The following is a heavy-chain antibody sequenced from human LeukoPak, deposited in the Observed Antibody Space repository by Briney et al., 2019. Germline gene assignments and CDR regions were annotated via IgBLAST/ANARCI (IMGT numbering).Heavy chain of an antibody. J-gene: IGHJ4*02. CDR1: GFTFSSYS. CDR2: ISSSSSYI. V-gene: IGHV3-21*01. D-gene: IGHD2-2*01. Sequence: GGSLRLSCAASGFTFSSYSMNWVRQAPGKGLEWVSSISSSSSYIYYADSVKGRFTISRDNAKNSLYLQMNSLRAEDTAVYYCARDGPIVVVPAARNFDHWGQGTLVTVSS. CDR3: ARDGPIVVVPAARNFDH.